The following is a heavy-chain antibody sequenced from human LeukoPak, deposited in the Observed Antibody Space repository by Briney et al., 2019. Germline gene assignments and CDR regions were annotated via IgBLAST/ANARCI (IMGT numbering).Heavy chain of an antibody. J-gene: IGHJ4*02. CDR2: ISYDGSNK. V-gene: IGHV3-30-3*01. CDR3: ARDHAAAGTFDY. Sequence: PGRSLRLSCAASGFTFSSYAMHWVRQAPGKGLEWVAVISYDGSNKYYADSVKGRFTISRDNSKNTLYLQMNSLRAEDTAVYYCARDHAAAGTFDYWGQGTLVTVSS. D-gene: IGHD6-13*01. CDR1: GFTFSSYA.